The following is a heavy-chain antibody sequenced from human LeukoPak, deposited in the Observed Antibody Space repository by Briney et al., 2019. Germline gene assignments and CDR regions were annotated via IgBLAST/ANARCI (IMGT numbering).Heavy chain of an antibody. CDR2: INTNTGNP. V-gene: IGHV7-4-1*02. J-gene: IGHJ5*02. CDR3: ARWGYGSGSYPNGGFDP. D-gene: IGHD3-10*01. Sequence: ASVKVSCKASGYTFTSYVMNWVRQGPGQGLEWMGWINTNTGNPTYAQGFTGRFVFSLDTSVSTAYLQISSLKAEDTAVYYCARWGYGSGSYPNGGFDPWGQGTLVTGPS. CDR1: GYTFTSYV.